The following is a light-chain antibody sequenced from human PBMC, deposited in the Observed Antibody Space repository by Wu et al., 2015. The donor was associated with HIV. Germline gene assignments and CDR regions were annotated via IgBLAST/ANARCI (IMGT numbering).Light chain of an antibody. V-gene: IGKV3-15*01. CDR2: GSS. CDR1: QSVGSN. Sequence: EIVMTQSPATLSVSPGERAILSCRASQSVGSNLGWYQHRPGQAPRLLIYGSSTRATGIPARFSGSGSGTEFTLTISSLQSEDLAVYYCQQYNDWPRTFGQGTKVEIK. J-gene: IGKJ1*01. CDR3: QQYNDWPRT.